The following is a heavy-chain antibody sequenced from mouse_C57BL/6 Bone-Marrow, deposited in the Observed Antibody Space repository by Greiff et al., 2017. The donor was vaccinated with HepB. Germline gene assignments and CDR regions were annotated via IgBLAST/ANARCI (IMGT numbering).Heavy chain of an antibody. V-gene: IGHV3-6*01. J-gene: IGHJ1*03. CDR3: ARQDADGNYGYFDV. CDR2: ISYDGSN. Sequence: EVQLKESGPGLVKPSQSLFLTCSVTGYSITSGYYWNWIRQFPGNKLEWMGYISYDGSNNYNPSLKNRISITRDTSKNQFFLKLNSVTTEDTATYYCARQDADGNYGYFDVWGTGTTVTVSS. CDR1: GYSITSGYY. D-gene: IGHD2-1*01.